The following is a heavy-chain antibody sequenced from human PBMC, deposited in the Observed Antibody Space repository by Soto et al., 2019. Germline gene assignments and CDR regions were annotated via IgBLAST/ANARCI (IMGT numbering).Heavy chain of an antibody. CDR1: GFTFSDHY. CDR3: ASPCGGDCYAFDI. D-gene: IGHD2-21*02. CDR2: TRNKANSYTT. J-gene: IGHJ3*02. Sequence: GGSLRLSCAASGFTFSDHYMDWVRQAPGKGLEWVGRTRNKANSYTTEYAASVKGRFTISRDDSKNSLYLQMNSLKTEDTAVYYCASPCGGDCYAFDIWGQGTMVTVSS. V-gene: IGHV3-72*01.